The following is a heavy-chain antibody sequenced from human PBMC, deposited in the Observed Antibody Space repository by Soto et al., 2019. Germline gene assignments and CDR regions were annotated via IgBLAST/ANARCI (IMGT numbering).Heavy chain of an antibody. CDR1: GGSLSSSDF. CDR2: GDQFGKN. Sequence: SETLSLTCTVSGGSLSSSDFWGWIRQHAGKGLEWIGYGDQFGKNYYNPLLKSRVSISVDTSRNQFSLTLNSVTAADTAVYYCASSPGGTPPQNWFDPWGQGTLVTVAS. D-gene: IGHD2-15*01. CDR3: ASSPGGTPPQNWFDP. V-gene: IGHV4-31*03. J-gene: IGHJ5*02.